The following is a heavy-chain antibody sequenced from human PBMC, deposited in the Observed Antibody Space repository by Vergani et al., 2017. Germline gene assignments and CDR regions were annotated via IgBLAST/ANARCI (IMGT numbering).Heavy chain of an antibody. CDR3: ERHGGSYFLNWFDP. Sequence: QLQLQESGPGLVKPSETLSLTCTVSGGSISSSSYYWGWIRQPPGKGLGWIGSIYYSGSTYYNPSLKSRVTISVDTSKNQFSLKLSSVTAADTAVYYCERHGGSYFLNWFDPWGQGTLVTVSS. D-gene: IGHD1-26*01. CDR2: IYYSGST. J-gene: IGHJ5*02. CDR1: GGSISSSSYY. V-gene: IGHV4-39*01.